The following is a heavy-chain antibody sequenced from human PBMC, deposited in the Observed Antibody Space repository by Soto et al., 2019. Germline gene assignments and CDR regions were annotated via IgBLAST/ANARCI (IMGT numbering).Heavy chain of an antibody. CDR1: GLSVSSYA. V-gene: IGHV3-23*01. D-gene: IGHD2-21*02. J-gene: IGHJ4*02. CDR3: AKGGVTGTILYDH. CDR2: ISVGGVNT. Sequence: EVQLLESGGGLVQPGGSLRLSCAASGLSVSSYAMRWVRQAPGKGLQWVSGISVGGVNTYYADSVTGRFIISRDDSKNTLYLHMNSLRAEDTAVYYCAKGGVTGTILYDHWGQGTLVAVSS.